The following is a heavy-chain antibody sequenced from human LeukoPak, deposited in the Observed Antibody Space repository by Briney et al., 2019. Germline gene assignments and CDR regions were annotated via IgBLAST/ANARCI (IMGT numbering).Heavy chain of an antibody. CDR2: IKQDGTEK. V-gene: IGHV3-7*01. CDR3: ARDPGSYTSY. J-gene: IGHJ4*02. CDR1: GFTFSSYW. Sequence: GGSLRLSCAASGFTFSSYWMSWVRQAPGKGLEWVANIKQDGTEKYYADSVKGRFTISRHNARNSQYLQMNSLRVEDTAVYYCARDPGSYTSYWGQGTLVTVSS. D-gene: IGHD1-26*01.